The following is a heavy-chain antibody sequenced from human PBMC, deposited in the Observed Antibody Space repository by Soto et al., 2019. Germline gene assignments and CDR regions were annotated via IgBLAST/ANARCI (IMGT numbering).Heavy chain of an antibody. CDR3: ARGPWYQLPKGLDFDY. D-gene: IGHD2-2*01. CDR1: GYSFTSYW. CDR2: IYPGDSDT. V-gene: IGHV5-51*01. J-gene: IGHJ4*02. Sequence: GESLKISCNGSGYSFTSYWIGWVRQMPGKGLEWMGIIYPGDSDTRYSPSFQGQVTISADKSISTAYLQWSSLKASDTAMYYCARGPWYQLPKGLDFDYWGQGTLVTVSS.